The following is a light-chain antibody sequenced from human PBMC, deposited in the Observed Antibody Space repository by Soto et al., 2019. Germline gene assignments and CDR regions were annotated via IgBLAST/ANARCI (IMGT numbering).Light chain of an antibody. CDR1: QGISSY. V-gene: IGKV1-8*01. CDR2: AAS. Sequence: AIRMTQSPSSLSASTGDRVTITCRASQGISSYLAWYQQKPGKAPKLLIYAASTLQSGVPSRFSGSGSGTDFTLTISCLQSEDFATYYCQQYYSYPEFTFGPGTKVVIK. J-gene: IGKJ3*01. CDR3: QQYYSYPEFT.